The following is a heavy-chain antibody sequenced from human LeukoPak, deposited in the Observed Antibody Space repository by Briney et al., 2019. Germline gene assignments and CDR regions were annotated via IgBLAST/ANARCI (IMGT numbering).Heavy chain of an antibody. V-gene: IGHV1-46*01. Sequence: ASVEVSCKASGYTFTSYYMHWVRQAPGQGLEWMGIINPSGGSTSYAQKFQGRVTMTRDTSTSTVYMELSSLRSEDTAVYYCARDSSCWYYQTSYAFDYWGQGTLVTVSS. CDR1: GYTFTSYY. CDR2: INPSGGST. CDR3: ARDSSCWYYQTSYAFDY. D-gene: IGHD6-13*01. J-gene: IGHJ4*02.